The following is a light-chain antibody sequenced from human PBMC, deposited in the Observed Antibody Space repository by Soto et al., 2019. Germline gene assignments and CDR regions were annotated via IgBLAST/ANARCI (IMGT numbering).Light chain of an antibody. V-gene: IGKV3-20*01. J-gene: IGKJ1*01. CDR3: QQYDSSRT. Sequence: EIVLTQSPGTLSLSPGERATLSCRASQSVSSSYLAWYQQKPGQAPRLLIYGASSRATGIPDRFSGSGSETDFTLTISRLETEDFAVYDCQQYDSSRTFGQGTKVEIK. CDR1: QSVSSSY. CDR2: GAS.